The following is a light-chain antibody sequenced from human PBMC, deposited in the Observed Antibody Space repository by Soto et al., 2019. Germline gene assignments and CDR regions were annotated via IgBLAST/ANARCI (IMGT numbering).Light chain of an antibody. CDR3: QQSYTSPH. J-gene: IGKJ2*01. Sequence: DIQMTQSPSSLSASVGERATITCRASQSIASYLNWYQQRPGKAPTLLIHAASTLQSGVPSRFSGSESESGTDFTLTISSLQPEDFATYYCQQSYTSPHFGQGTKVDIK. V-gene: IGKV1-39*01. CDR1: QSIASY. CDR2: AAS.